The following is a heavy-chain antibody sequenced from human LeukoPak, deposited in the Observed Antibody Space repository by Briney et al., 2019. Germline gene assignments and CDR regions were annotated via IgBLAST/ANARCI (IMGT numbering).Heavy chain of an antibody. CDR2: ISAYNGNT. J-gene: IGHJ5*02. V-gene: IGHV1-18*01. CDR1: GYTFTSYG. D-gene: IGHD3-22*01. Sequence: ASVKVSCKASGYTFTSYGISWVRQAPGQGLEWMGWISAYNGNTNYAQKLQGRVTMTTDTSTSTAYMELRSLRSDDTAVYYCARARNYYYDSSGYYSNWFDPWGQGTLVTVSS. CDR3: ARARNYYYDSSGYYSNWFDP.